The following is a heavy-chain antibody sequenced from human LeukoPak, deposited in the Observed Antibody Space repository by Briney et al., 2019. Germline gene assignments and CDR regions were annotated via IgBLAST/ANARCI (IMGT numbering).Heavy chain of an antibody. CDR1: GYTFTSYD. CDR2: MNPNSGNT. J-gene: IGHJ5*02. D-gene: IGHD3-10*01. Sequence: ASVKASCKASGYTFTSYDINWVRQATGQGLEWMGWMNPNSGNTGYAQKFQGRVTMTRNTSISTAYMELSSLRSEDTAVYYCARGKVGGSGSYYNEYNWFDPWGQGTLVTVSS. CDR3: ARGKVGGSGSYYNEYNWFDP. V-gene: IGHV1-8*01.